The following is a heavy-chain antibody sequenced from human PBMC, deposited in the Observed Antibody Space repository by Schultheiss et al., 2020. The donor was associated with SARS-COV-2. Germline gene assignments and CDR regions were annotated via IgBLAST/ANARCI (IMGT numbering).Heavy chain of an antibody. D-gene: IGHD2-15*01. CDR2: ISSSSSYI. Sequence: GESLKISCAASGFTFSSYEMNWVRQAPGKGLEWVSSISSSSSYIYYADSVKGRFTISRDNAKNSLYLQMNSLRAEDTAVYYCARDQGCSGGSCDLLYFDYWGQGTLVTVSS. V-gene: IGHV3-21*01. CDR3: ARDQGCSGGSCDLLYFDY. CDR1: GFTFSSYE. J-gene: IGHJ4*02.